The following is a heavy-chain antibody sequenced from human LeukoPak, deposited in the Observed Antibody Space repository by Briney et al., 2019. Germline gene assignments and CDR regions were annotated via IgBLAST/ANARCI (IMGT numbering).Heavy chain of an antibody. Sequence: PSETLSLTCTVSGHSISSSSYYWGWIRRPRGKGREWFGSSYYSGSTYYNPSLKSRVTISVDTSKNQFSLQLSSVTGADTAVYQCARVVFAVVVIPGAFDIWGQGTMVTASS. D-gene: IGHD3-22*01. V-gene: IGHV4-39*07. J-gene: IGHJ3*02. CDR1: GHSISSSSYY. CDR3: ARVVFAVVVIPGAFDI. CDR2: SYYSGST.